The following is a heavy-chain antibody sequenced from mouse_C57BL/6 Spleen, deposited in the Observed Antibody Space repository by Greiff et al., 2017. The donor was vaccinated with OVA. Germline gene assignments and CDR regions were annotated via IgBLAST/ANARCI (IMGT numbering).Heavy chain of an antibody. V-gene: IGHV1-59*01. CDR3: ARSYDYDSYYFDY. J-gene: IGHJ2*01. Sequence: QVQLQQPGAELVRPGTSVKLSCKASGYTFTSYWMHWVKQRPGQGLEWIGVIDPSDSYTNYNQKFKGKATLTVDTSSSTAYMQLSSLTSEDSAVYYCARSYDYDSYYFDYGGQGTTLTVSS. CDR2: IDPSDSYT. D-gene: IGHD2-4*01. CDR1: GYTFTSYW.